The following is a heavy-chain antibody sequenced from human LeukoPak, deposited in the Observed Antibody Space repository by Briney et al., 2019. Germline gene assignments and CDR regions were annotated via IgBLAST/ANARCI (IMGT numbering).Heavy chain of an antibody. V-gene: IGHV3-30*02. Sequence: GESLRLSCAASGFTFSNYGMHWVRQAPGKGLEWVAFIRYDGSNKYYADSVKGRFTISRDNAKNSLYLQMNSLRAEDTAVYYCARTGIAAAGPDFDYWGQGTLVTVSS. CDR3: ARTGIAAAGPDFDY. CDR1: GFTFSNYG. D-gene: IGHD6-13*01. CDR2: IRYDGSNK. J-gene: IGHJ4*02.